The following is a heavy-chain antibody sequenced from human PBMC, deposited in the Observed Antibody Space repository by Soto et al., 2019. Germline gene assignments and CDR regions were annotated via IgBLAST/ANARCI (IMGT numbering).Heavy chain of an antibody. D-gene: IGHD5-12*01. J-gene: IGHJ4*02. CDR2: ISYDGSNK. CDR1: GFTFSTYA. Sequence: GGSLRLSCAASGFTFSTYAMHWVRQAPGKRLEWVAVISYDGSNKYYADSVKGRFTISRDNSKNTLYLQMNSLRAEDTAVYYCAREDGYNFHFDYWGQGTLVTVSS. CDR3: AREDGYNFHFDY. V-gene: IGHV3-33*08.